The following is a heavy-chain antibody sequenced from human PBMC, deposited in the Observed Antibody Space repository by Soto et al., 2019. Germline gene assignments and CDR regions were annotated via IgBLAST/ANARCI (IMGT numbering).Heavy chain of an antibody. CDR2: IYFDGGNK. J-gene: IGHJ4*02. D-gene: IGHD5-12*01. CDR3: AREMARINPRFDH. V-gene: IGHV3-33*01. CDR1: GFSFSNSN. Sequence: SLRHSCAASGFSFSNSNMHWVRQAPGRGLDWVAGIYFDGGNKYYAESVKGRFTISRDNSKNTLYLQMNSLRAEDTAVYYCAREMARINPRFDHWGQGALVTVSS.